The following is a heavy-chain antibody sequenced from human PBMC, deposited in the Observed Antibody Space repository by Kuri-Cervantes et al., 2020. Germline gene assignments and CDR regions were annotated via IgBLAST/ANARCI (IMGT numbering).Heavy chain of an antibody. J-gene: IGHJ4*02. Sequence: SGPTLANPTQTLTLTCTFSGFSLSTTGVGVGWIRQPPGKALDWLGVIYCDDDKRYVPSLKTRLTITKYTSKNQVVLTMTNMDPVDTATYYCARDNCWSGYGYFDYWGQGTLVTVSS. CDR1: GFSLSTTGVG. D-gene: IGHD3-3*01. CDR2: IYCDDDK. CDR3: ARDNCWSGYGYFDY. V-gene: IGHV2-5*05.